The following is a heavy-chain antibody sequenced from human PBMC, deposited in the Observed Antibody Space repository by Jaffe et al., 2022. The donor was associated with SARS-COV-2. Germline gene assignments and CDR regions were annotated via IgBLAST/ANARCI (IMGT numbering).Heavy chain of an antibody. CDR1: GFTFSSYA. D-gene: IGHD4-17*01. CDR2: ISYDGSNK. CDR3: ARDANGDYVNAFDI. V-gene: IGHV3-30*04. J-gene: IGHJ3*02. Sequence: QVQLVESGGGVVQPGRSLRLSCAASGFTFSSYAMHWVRQAPGKGLEWVAVISYDGSNKYYADSVKGRFTISRDNSKNTLYLQMNSLRAEDTAVYYCARDANGDYVNAFDIWGQGTMVTVSS.